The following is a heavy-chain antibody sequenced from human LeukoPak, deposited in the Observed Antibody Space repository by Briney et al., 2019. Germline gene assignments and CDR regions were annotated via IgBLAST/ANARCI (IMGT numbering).Heavy chain of an antibody. J-gene: IGHJ4*02. CDR3: AKDPPRSGWYESGDY. Sequence: PGGSLRLSCAASGFTFSSYGMHWVRQAPGKGLEWVAFIRYDGSNKYYADSVKGRFTISRDNSKNTLYLQMNSLRAEDTAVYYCAKDPPRSGWYESGDYWGQGTLVTVSS. CDR1: GFTFSSYG. V-gene: IGHV3-30*02. CDR2: IRYDGSNK. D-gene: IGHD6-19*01.